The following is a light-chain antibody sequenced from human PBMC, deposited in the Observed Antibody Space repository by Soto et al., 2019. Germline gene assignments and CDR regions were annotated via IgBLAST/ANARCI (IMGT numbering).Light chain of an antibody. V-gene: IGKV3-11*01. J-gene: IGKJ1*01. CDR2: GAS. Sequence: EVVLTQSPATLSLSPGDRATLSCRSSQSVSSYLAWYQQKPGQAPRLLIYGASSRATGIPDRFSGSGSGTDFTLTISSLQPEDFATYFCQQSYSTPPWTFGQGTKVDIK. CDR1: QSVSSY. CDR3: QQSYSTPPWT.